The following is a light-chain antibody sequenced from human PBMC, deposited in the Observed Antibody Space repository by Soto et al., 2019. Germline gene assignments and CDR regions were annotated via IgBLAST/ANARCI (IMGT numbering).Light chain of an antibody. Sequence: QSVLTQAPSASGTPGQRVTISCSGSSSDIGSNYVYWYQQLPGTAPKLLIYSNNQRPSGVPDPFSGSKSGASASLAISGLRSEDEADYFCAAWDDSLSGRGVFGGGTKLTVL. CDR3: AAWDDSLSGRGV. CDR1: SSDIGSNY. V-gene: IGLV1-47*01. J-gene: IGLJ2*01. CDR2: SNN.